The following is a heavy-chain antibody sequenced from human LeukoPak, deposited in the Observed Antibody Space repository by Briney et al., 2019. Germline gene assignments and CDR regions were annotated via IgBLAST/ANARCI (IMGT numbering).Heavy chain of an antibody. CDR1: GGSISNYY. V-gene: IGHV4-59*12. J-gene: IGHJ5*02. CDR3: AREGEGDFWSGPTYNWFDP. Sequence: SETLSLTCTVSGGSISNYYWSWIRQPPGKGLEWIGYIYYSGSTNYNPSLKSRVTISVDTSKNQFSLKLSSVTAADTAVYYCAREGEGDFWSGPTYNWFDPWGQGTLVTVSS. CDR2: IYYSGST. D-gene: IGHD3-3*01.